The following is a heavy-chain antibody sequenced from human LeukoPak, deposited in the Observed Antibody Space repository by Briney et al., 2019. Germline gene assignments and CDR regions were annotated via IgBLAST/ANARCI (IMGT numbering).Heavy chain of an antibody. Sequence: GGSLRLSCAASRFTVSSNYMSWVRQAPGKGLEWVSGIYSGGSTYSADSVKGRFTISRDNSKNTLYLQMNSLRAADTAVYYCARDRCSGVSCHPHYGMDVWGQGTTVTVSS. D-gene: IGHD2-15*01. CDR2: IYSGGST. CDR3: ARDRCSGVSCHPHYGMDV. V-gene: IGHV3-66*01. J-gene: IGHJ6*02. CDR1: RFTVSSNY.